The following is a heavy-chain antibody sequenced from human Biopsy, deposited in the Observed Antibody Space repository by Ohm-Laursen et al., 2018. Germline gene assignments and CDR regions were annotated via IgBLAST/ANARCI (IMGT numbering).Heavy chain of an antibody. Sequence: EASVKVSCNAPRGTFSNYGVNWVRQAPGQGLEWLGGNIPMFGTANYAQMFQGRVTISADESTSTSYMELSSLTTEDTAIYYCARGPHSGSHSCFDYWGRGTLVTVSS. J-gene: IGHJ4*02. D-gene: IGHD1-26*01. CDR2: NIPMFGTA. V-gene: IGHV1-69*13. CDR1: RGTFSNYG. CDR3: ARGPHSGSHSCFDY.